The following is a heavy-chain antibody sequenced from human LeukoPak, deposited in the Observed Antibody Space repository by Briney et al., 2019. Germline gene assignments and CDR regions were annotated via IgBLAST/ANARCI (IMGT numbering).Heavy chain of an antibody. CDR3: ARKGDY. V-gene: IGHV4-61*02. Sequence: SQTLSLTCTVSGGSISSGSYYWNWIRQPAGKGLEWIGRIYASGSTNYNPSLKSRVTISLDTSKSQFSLKLSSVTAADTAVYYCARKGDYWGQGTLVTVSS. CDR1: GGSISSGSYY. CDR2: IYASGST. J-gene: IGHJ4*02.